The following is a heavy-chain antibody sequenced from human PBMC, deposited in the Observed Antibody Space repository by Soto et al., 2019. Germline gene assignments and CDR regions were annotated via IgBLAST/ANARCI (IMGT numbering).Heavy chain of an antibody. CDR3: AKGVSQYTPLALSDY. CDR1: GFTFSSYA. Sequence: WGSLRLSCAASGFTFSSYAMSWVRQAPGKGLEWVSTISGSDGRTYSTDSVKGRFTISRDNSRNTAYLQMNSLRVEDTAVYYCAKGVSQYTPLALSDYWGRGTLVTVSS. V-gene: IGHV3-23*01. J-gene: IGHJ4*02. D-gene: IGHD5-18*01. CDR2: ISGSDGRT.